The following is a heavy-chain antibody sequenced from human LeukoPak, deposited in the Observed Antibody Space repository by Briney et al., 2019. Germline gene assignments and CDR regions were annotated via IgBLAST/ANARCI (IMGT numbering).Heavy chain of an antibody. CDR2: IYYSGST. CDR1: GGSISSGDYY. Sequence: PSQTLSLTCTVSGGSISSGDYYWSWIRQPPGKGLEWIGYIYYSGSTYYNPSLKSRVTISVDTSRNQFSLKLSSVTAADTAVYYCARVTDGYTCDYWGQGTLVTVSS. J-gene: IGHJ4*02. CDR3: ARVTDGYTCDY. V-gene: IGHV4-30-4*01. D-gene: IGHD5-24*01.